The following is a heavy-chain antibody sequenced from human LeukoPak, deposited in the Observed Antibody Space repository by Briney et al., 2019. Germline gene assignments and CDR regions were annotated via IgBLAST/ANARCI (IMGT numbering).Heavy chain of an antibody. J-gene: IGHJ6*02. Sequence: GGSLRLSCAVSGFTFDDYAMHWVRQAPGKGLEWVSGISWKSDSIGYADSVKGRFTISRDNAKNSLYLQMSSLRAEDTALYYCAKENYDILTGSLSEGMDVWGQGTTVTVSS. D-gene: IGHD3-9*01. CDR2: ISWKSDSI. CDR1: GFTFDDYA. V-gene: IGHV3-9*01. CDR3: AKENYDILTGSLSEGMDV.